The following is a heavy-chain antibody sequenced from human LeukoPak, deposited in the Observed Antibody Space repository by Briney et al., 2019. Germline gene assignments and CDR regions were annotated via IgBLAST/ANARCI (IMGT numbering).Heavy chain of an antibody. CDR1: GFTFSSYG. CDR3: AKDESPTYYDSSGPLL. J-gene: IGHJ4*02. V-gene: IGHV3-30*18. Sequence: GRSLRLSCAASGFTFSSYGMHWVRQAPGKGLEWVAVISYDGSNKYYADSVKGRFTISRDNSKNTLYLQMNSLRAEDTAVYHCAKDESPTYYDSSGPLLWGQGTLVTVSS. D-gene: IGHD3-22*01. CDR2: ISYDGSNK.